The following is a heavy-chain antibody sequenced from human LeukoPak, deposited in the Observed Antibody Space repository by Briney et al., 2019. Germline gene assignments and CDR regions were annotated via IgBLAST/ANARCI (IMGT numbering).Heavy chain of an antibody. CDR1: GFTFSDYY. J-gene: IGHJ4*02. CDR2: ISSSGSTI. V-gene: IGHV3-11*01. CDR3: ARDLYYDSSGYVGY. D-gene: IGHD3-22*01. Sequence: GGSLTLSCAASGFTFSDYYMSWIRQAPGKGLDWVSYISSSGSTIYYADSVKGRFTISRDNAKNSLYLQMNSLRAEDTAVYYCARDLYYDSSGYVGYWGQGTLVTVSS.